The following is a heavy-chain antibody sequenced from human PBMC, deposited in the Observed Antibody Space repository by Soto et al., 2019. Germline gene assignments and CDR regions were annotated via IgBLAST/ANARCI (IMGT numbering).Heavy chain of an antibody. J-gene: IGHJ5*02. CDR3: ARYLAYCRSATCYREWFDP. D-gene: IGHD2-2*01. Sequence: QVQLVQSGAEVKKPGASVKVSCKASGYTFTTHGISWVRQAPGQGLEWMGWVSGDNGHTNYAQSLQGRVTMTTDTSTNTAYMELGSQRSDDTAVYYCARYLAYCRSATCYREWFDPWGQGTLVTVSS. CDR1: GYTFTTHG. CDR2: VSGDNGHT. V-gene: IGHV1-18*01.